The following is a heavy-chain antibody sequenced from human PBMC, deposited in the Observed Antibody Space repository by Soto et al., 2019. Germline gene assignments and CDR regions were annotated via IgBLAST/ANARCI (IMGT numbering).Heavy chain of an antibody. CDR1: KFTFKDYA. Sequence: EVQLVESGGGSVQPGRSLRLSCVASKFTFKDYAMHWVRQAPGKGLEWVSGISWNSGTIAYADSVQGRFTISRDNAKNSLYLQMDSLRAEDTALYYCAREYIVTPERPPLDSWGQGTLVTVSS. J-gene: IGHJ4*02. V-gene: IGHV3-9*01. CDR3: AREYIVTPERPPLDS. CDR2: ISWNSGTI. D-gene: IGHD3-16*02.